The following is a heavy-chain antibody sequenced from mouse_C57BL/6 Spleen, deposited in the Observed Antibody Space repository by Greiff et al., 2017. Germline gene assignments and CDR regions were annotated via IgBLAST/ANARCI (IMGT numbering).Heavy chain of an antibody. J-gene: IGHJ1*03. CDR1: GFTFSDYG. CDR3: ASDGYDGYIDD. D-gene: IGHD2-2*01. Sequence: DVKLVESGGGLVKPGGSLKLSCAASGFTFSDYGMHWVRQAPEKGLEWVAYISSGSSTMKYADTVKGRFTITRDNAKNTLYLQMTSLPSEDTAMYYCASDGYDGYIDDWGTGTTVTVSS. V-gene: IGHV5-17*01. CDR2: ISSGSSTM.